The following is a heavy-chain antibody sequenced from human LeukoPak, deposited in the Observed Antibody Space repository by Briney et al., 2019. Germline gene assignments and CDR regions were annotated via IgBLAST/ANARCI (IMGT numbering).Heavy chain of an antibody. D-gene: IGHD3-10*01. V-gene: IGHV3-7*01. CDR3: ARGVRAADY. CDR1: GFTFTKYW. Sequence: PGGSLRLSCAASGFTFTKYWMTWVRQAPGKGLEWVGNIKQDGSDKNYMDSVKGRFTISRDNTKNSVYLQMSSLRAEDTAVYYCARGVRAADYWGQGTLVTVSS. J-gene: IGHJ4*02. CDR2: IKQDGSDK.